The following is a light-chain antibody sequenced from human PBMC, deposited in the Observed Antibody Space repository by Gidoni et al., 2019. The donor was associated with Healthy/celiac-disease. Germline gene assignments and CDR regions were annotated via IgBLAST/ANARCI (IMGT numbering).Light chain of an antibody. V-gene: IGKV1-39*01. Sequence: IQRTQSPSSLYASVGDRVTITCRASQSISSYLNWYQQKPGKAPKLLIYAASSLQSGVPSRFSGSGAGTDFTLTISSLQPEDVATYYCQQSYSTPYTFGQGTKLEIK. CDR2: AAS. CDR1: QSISSY. CDR3: QQSYSTPYT. J-gene: IGKJ2*01.